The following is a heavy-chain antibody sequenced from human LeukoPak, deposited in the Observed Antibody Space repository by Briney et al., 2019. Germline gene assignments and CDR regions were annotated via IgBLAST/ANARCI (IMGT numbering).Heavy chain of an antibody. Sequence: GGSLRLSCAASGFTFSSYGMHWVRQAPGKGLEWVAVIWYDGSNKYYADSVKGRFTISRDNSKNTLYLQMNGLRAEDRAVYYCAREAIRSVTIEYFDYWGQGTLVTVSS. CDR3: AREAIRSVTIEYFDY. CDR2: IWYDGSNK. J-gene: IGHJ4*02. CDR1: GFTFSSYG. D-gene: IGHD2-2*02. V-gene: IGHV3-33*01.